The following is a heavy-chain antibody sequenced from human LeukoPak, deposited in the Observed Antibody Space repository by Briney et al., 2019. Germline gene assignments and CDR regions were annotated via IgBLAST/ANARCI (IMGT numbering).Heavy chain of an antibody. J-gene: IGHJ4*02. Sequence: PGGSLRLSCEVSGFTLSSYWMSWVRQAPGKGLEWVANINQDGSETYYVDSLNGRFTVSKDNAKQSLYLQMNSLRAEDTAVYYCAKDPVYHYCSSTSCSPMWGQGTLVTVSS. D-gene: IGHD2-2*01. CDR2: INQDGSET. CDR1: GFTLSSYW. V-gene: IGHV3-7*03. CDR3: AKDPVYHYCSSTSCSPM.